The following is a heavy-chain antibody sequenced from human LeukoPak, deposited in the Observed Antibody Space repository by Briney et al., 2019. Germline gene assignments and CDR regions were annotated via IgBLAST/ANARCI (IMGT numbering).Heavy chain of an antibody. Sequence: PGGSLRLSCAASGFTFSNAWMSWVRQAPRKGLEWGGRIKSKTDGGTTDYAAPVKGRFTISRDDSKNTLYLQMNSLKTEDTAVYYCTTDPSRISIMSGGDSGYDPQDYWGQGTLVTVSS. CDR2: IKSKTDGGTT. CDR3: TTDPSRISIMSGGDSGYDPQDY. V-gene: IGHV3-15*01. J-gene: IGHJ4*02. CDR1: GFTFSNAW. D-gene: IGHD5-12*01.